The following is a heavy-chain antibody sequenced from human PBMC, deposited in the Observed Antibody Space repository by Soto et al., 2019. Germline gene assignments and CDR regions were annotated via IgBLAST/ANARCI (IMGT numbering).Heavy chain of an antibody. V-gene: IGHV5-10-1*01. Sequence: RGAFLKISWKCFARRFASYWRGWVRQLPGKGLAWMGRIDPSDSYTNYSPSFQGHVTISADKSISTAYLQWSSLKASDTAMYYCARLGTYSGSYSDDWGQGTLVTVSS. CDR2: IDPSDSYT. CDR1: ARRFASYW. CDR3: ARLGTYSGSYSDD. D-gene: IGHD5-12*01. J-gene: IGHJ4*02.